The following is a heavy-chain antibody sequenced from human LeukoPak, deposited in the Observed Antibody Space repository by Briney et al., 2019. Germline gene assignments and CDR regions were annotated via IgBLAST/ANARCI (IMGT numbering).Heavy chain of an antibody. CDR3: ARVNSSGYYYYGMDV. J-gene: IGHJ6*02. V-gene: IGHV1-8*01. Sequence: GASVKVSCKASGYTFTSYDINWVRQATGQGLEWMGWMNANSGNTGYAQKFQGRVTMTRNTSISTAYMELSSLRSEDTAVYYCARVNSSGYYYYGMDVWGQGTTVTVSS. CDR2: MNANSGNT. D-gene: IGHD3-10*01. CDR1: GYTFTSYD.